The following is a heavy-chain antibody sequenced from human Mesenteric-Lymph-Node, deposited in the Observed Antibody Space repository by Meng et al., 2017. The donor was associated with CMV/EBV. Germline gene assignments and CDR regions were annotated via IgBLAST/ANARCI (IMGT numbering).Heavy chain of an antibody. V-gene: IGHV1-2*02. Sequence: FTDYDLHWARQAHGQGPEWMGWINPNTGGTHYAQNFQGRVTMTRDTSISTAFMDLSRLTSDDTAIYYCTRGTHVLRYLEFLSSDFDYWGQGTLVTVSS. CDR2: INPNTGGT. CDR3: TRGTHVLRYLEFLSSDFDY. J-gene: IGHJ4*02. D-gene: IGHD3-3*01. CDR1: FTDYD.